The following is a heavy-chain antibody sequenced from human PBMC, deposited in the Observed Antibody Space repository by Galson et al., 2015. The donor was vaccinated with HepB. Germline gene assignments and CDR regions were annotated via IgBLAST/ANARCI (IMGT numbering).Heavy chain of an antibody. D-gene: IGHD6-19*01. J-gene: IGHJ6*02. CDR1: GFTFSIYS. CDR3: ARLNSGWYVGV. V-gene: IGHV3-48*04. CDR2: IRRSSSTI. Sequence: SLRLSCAASGFTFSIYSMHWVRQAPGKGLEWVSYIRRSSSTIYYADSVRGRFTISRDDAKNSLYLQMNSLRAEDTAVYYCARLNSGWYVGVWGQGTTVTVSS.